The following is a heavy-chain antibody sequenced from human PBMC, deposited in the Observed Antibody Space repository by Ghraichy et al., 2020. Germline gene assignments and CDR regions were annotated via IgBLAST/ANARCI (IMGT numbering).Heavy chain of an antibody. CDR3: ARFGGGLTGYFDY. J-gene: IGHJ4*02. CDR1: GGSISSSNW. V-gene: IGHV4-4*02. CDR2: IYHSGST. D-gene: IGHD3-10*01. Sequence: LSLTCAVSGGSISSSNWWSWVRQPPGKGLEWIGEIYHSGSTNYNPSLKSRVTISVDKSKNQFSLKLSSVTAADTAVYYCARFGGGLTGYFDYWGQGTLVTVSS.